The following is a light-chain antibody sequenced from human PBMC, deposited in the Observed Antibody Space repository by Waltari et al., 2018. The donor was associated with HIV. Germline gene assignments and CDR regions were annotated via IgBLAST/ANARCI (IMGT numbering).Light chain of an antibody. J-gene: IGLJ3*02. V-gene: IGLV1-44*01. CDR2: YNN. Sequence: QSVLPQPPSASRTPGQRVTISSSGSTSPIASTTVTWYQQLPGTSPKLPIYYNNQRPSGVPDRCSGSKSGTSASLAISGLQSEDEADYYCAAWDDSLMGVFGGGTRLTVL. CDR1: TSPIASTT. CDR3: AAWDDSLMGV.